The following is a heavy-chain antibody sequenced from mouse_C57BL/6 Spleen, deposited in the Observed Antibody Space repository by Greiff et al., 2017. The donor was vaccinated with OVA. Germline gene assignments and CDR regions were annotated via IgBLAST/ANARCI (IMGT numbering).Heavy chain of an antibody. V-gene: IGHV1-64*01. D-gene: IGHD1-1*01. CDR1: GYTFTSYW. J-gene: IGHJ4*01. CDR2: IHPNSGST. Sequence: QVQLQQPGAELVKPGASVKLSCKASGYTFTSYWMHWVKQRPGQGLEWIGMIHPNSGSTNYNEKFKSKATLTVDKSSSTAYMQLSSLTSEDSAVYYCARSPTYGSAMGYRGQGTSVTVSS. CDR3: ARSPTYGSAMGY.